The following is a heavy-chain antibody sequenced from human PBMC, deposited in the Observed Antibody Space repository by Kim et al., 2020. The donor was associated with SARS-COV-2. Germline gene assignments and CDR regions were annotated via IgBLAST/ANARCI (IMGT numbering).Heavy chain of an antibody. CDR1: GGSFSGYY. Sequence: SETLSLTCAVYGGSFSGYYWSWIRQPPGKGLEWIGEINHSGSTNYNPSLTSRVTISVDTSKNQFSLKLSSVTAADTAVYYCARKMYSGSYYSYWGQGTL. D-gene: IGHD1-26*01. CDR2: INHSGST. V-gene: IGHV4-34*01. CDR3: ARKMYSGSYYSY. J-gene: IGHJ4*02.